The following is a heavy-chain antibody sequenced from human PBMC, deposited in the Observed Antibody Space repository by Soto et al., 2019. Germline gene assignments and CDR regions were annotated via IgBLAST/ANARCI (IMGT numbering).Heavy chain of an antibody. Sequence: SETLSLTCAVYGGSFSGYYWSWIRQPPGKGLEWIGEINHSGSTNYNPSLKSRVTISVDTSKNQFSLKLSSVTAADTAVYYCARGGDYGDAFDIWGQGTMVT. V-gene: IGHV4-34*01. CDR1: GGSFSGYY. D-gene: IGHD4-17*01. CDR2: INHSGST. CDR3: ARGGDYGDAFDI. J-gene: IGHJ3*02.